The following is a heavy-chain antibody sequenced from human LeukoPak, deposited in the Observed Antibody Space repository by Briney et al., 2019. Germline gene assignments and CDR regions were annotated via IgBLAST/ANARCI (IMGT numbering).Heavy chain of an antibody. CDR3: ARDSFYDRSGLTDFYFDY. D-gene: IGHD3-22*01. CDR2: IYYTGSA. V-gene: IGHV4-39*07. J-gene: IGHJ4*02. CDR1: DGSITSRGYY. Sequence: PSETLSLTCTVSDGSITSRGYYWGWIRQPPGKGLAWIGSIYYTGSAYYTPSLRSRVTISIDTSKRQFSLRLTSVTAADTAIYYCARDSFYDRSGLTDFYFDYWGQGSLVAVSS.